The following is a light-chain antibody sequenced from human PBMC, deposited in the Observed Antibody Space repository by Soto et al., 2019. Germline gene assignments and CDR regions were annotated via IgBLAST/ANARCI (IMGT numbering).Light chain of an antibody. Sequence: IQMTQSPSSVSAAVGDRVTITCRASQVISSWLAWYQQRPGTAPKLLIYGATTLRSGGPSRFSGSESGTEFSLTITSLQPEDSATYYCQQASSFTLTFGGGTKVEIQ. CDR1: QVISSW. CDR2: GAT. V-gene: IGKV1-12*01. CDR3: QQASSFTLT. J-gene: IGKJ4*01.